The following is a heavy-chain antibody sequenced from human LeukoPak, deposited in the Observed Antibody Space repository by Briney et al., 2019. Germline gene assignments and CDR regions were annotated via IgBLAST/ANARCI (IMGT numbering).Heavy chain of an antibody. D-gene: IGHD3-3*01. V-gene: IGHV4-30-2*01. CDR3: ATRRHDFWSGLYFDY. CDR2: IYHSGST. CDR1: GGSISSGGYY. J-gene: IGHJ4*02. Sequence: PSETLSLTCTVSGGSISSGGYYWSWIRQPPGKGLEWIGYIYHSGSTYYNPSLKSRVTISVDTSKNQFSLKLSSVTAADTAVYYCATRRHDFWSGLYFDYWGQGTLVTVSS.